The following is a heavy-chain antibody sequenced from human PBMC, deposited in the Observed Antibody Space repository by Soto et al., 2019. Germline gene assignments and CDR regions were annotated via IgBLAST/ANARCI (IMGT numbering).Heavy chain of an antibody. CDR3: AKDRPYTVTGEDAFDS. Sequence: EVQLLESGGGLVQPGGSLRLSCAASGFTFSSYAMSWVRQAPGKGLEWVSAISGSGGSTYYADSVKGRFTISRDNSKNTLYLQMNSMRAEDTAVYYCAKDRPYTVTGEDAFDSWGQGTMVTVSS. CDR1: GFTFSSYA. J-gene: IGHJ3*02. D-gene: IGHD4-17*01. V-gene: IGHV3-23*01. CDR2: ISGSGGST.